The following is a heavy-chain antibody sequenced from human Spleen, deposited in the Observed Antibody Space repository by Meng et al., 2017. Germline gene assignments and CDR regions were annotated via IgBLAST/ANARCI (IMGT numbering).Heavy chain of an antibody. CDR3: ARDEDISAAGKLFGDY. CDR2: INPSGGST. Sequence: QGQLGQSGPEVKKPGASVKVSCKASGYTFTSYYMHWVRLAPGQGLEWMGIINPSGGSTSYAQKFQGRVTMTRDTSTSTVYMELSGLRSDDTAMYYCARDEDISAAGKLFGDYWGQGTLVTVSS. D-gene: IGHD6-25*01. V-gene: IGHV1-46*01. J-gene: IGHJ4*02. CDR1: GYTFTSYY.